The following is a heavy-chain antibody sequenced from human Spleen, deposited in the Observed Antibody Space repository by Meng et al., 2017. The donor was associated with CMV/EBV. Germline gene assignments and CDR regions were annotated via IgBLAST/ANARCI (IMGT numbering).Heavy chain of an antibody. V-gene: IGHV3-30*02. Sequence: GESLKISCAASGFTFSSYGMHWVRQAPGKGLEWVAFIRYDGSNKYYADSVKGRFTISRDNSKNTLYLQMNSLRAEDTAVYYCARDLGIARSGYSCFDYWGQGTLVTVSS. CDR1: GFTFSSYG. CDR3: ARDLGIARSGYSCFDY. D-gene: IGHD3-3*01. J-gene: IGHJ4*02. CDR2: IRYDGSNK.